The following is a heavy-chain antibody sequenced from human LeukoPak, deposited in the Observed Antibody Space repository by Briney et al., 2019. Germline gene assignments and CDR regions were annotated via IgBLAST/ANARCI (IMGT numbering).Heavy chain of an antibody. CDR1: GGTFSRYA. J-gene: IGHJ4*02. V-gene: IGHV1-69*05. D-gene: IGHD3-22*01. CDR2: IIPIFGTA. Sequence: SVKVSCKASGGTFSRYAISWVRQAPGQGLEWMGGIIPIFGTANYAQKFQGRVTITTDESTSTAYMELSSLRSEDTAVYYCARGRAYYYYGSGLVFDYWGQGTLVTVSS. CDR3: ARGRAYYYYGSGLVFDY.